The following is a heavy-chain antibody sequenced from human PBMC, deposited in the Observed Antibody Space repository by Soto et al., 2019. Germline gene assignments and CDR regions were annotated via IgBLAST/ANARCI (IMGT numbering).Heavy chain of an antibody. CDR3: ARVTPVTIYAFDI. V-gene: IGHV2-5*02. Sequence: QITLKESGPTLVKPTQTLTLTYAVSGFSLTTSGVGVGWIRQPHGKALEWLAHIYWDDDKRYSPSLKSRLTITKDTSNNHVVLTMTNMDPVDTATYYGARVTPVTIYAFDIWVQGTMVTVSS. CDR1: GFSLTTSGVG. CDR2: IYWDDDK. J-gene: IGHJ3*02. D-gene: IGHD4-17*01.